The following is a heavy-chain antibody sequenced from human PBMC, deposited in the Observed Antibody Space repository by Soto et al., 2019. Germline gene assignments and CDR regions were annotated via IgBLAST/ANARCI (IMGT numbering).Heavy chain of an antibody. CDR2: INPSAAST. D-gene: IGHD6-13*01. Sequence: ASAKVSCKASGYHFSSYYMHWVRQAPGQGLEWMEIINPSAASTSYVQKFQGRVSMTRDTATSTAYMELSSLRSEDTAVYYCAGNRLLYSRNNSYGMDVWGQGTRVSVCS. CDR1: GYHFSSYY. V-gene: IGHV1-46*01. CDR3: AGNRLLYSRNNSYGMDV. J-gene: IGHJ6*02.